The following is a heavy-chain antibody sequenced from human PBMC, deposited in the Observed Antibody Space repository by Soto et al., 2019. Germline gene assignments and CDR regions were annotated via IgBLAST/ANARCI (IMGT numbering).Heavy chain of an antibody. CDR2: ISYDGSNK. V-gene: IGHV3-30*18. Sequence: QVQLVESGGGVVQPGRSLRLSCAASGFTFSSYGMHWVRQAPGKGLEWVAVISYDGSNKYYADSVKGRFTISRDNSKNPLYLQMNSLRAEDTAVYYCAKGPTGGMDVWGQGTTVTVSS. CDR3: AKGPTGGMDV. D-gene: IGHD4-17*01. J-gene: IGHJ6*02. CDR1: GFTFSSYG.